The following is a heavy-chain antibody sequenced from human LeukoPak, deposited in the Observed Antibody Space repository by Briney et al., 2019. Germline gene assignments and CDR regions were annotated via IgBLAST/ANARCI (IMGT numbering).Heavy chain of an antibody. J-gene: IGHJ4*02. CDR1: GFTFSDYH. Sequence: PGGSLRLSCAASGFTFSDYHMSWIRQAPGKGLEWVSYISSSVNTIYYADSVKGRFTISRDNSKNTLYLQMNSLRAEDTAVYYCAKHSGWYNFDYWGQGTLVTVSS. CDR2: ISSSVNTI. CDR3: AKHSGWYNFDY. V-gene: IGHV3-11*01. D-gene: IGHD6-19*01.